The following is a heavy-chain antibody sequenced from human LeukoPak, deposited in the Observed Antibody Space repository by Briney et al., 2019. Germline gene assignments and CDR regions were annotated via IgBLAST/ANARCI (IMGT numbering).Heavy chain of an antibody. CDR2: ISYDGSSK. CDR3: ARKVAAASYFFDY. V-gene: IGHV3-30*04. CDR1: GFTFSSYS. D-gene: IGHD2-15*01. Sequence: PGRSLRLSCAVSGFTFSSYSMNWVRQAPGKGLEWVAIISYDGSSKYYADSVKGRFTISRDNSKNTLYLQMNSLRPEDTAVYYCARKVAAASYFFDYWGQGTLVTVSS. J-gene: IGHJ4*02.